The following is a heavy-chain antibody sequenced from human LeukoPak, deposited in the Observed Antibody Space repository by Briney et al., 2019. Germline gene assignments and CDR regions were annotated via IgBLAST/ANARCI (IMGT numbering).Heavy chain of an antibody. V-gene: IGHV3-30*18. CDR1: GFTFSSYG. CDR2: ISYDGSNK. CDR3: AKSYVGAIGDFDY. Sequence: GGSLRLSCAASGFTFSSYGMHWVRQAPGKGLEWVAVISYDGSNKYYADSVKGRFTISRDNSKNTLYLQMNSLRAEDTAVYYCAKSYVGAIGDFDYWGQGTLVTVSS. J-gene: IGHJ4*02. D-gene: IGHD1-26*01.